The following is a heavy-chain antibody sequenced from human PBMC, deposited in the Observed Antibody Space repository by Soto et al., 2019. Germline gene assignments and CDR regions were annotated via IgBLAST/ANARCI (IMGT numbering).Heavy chain of an antibody. CDR1: GFTLSNFA. Sequence: EVQLLESGGGLVQPGGSLRLSCVASGFTLSNFAMSWVRQAPGKGLEWVSAISGRGENTYYADSVQGRFTISRDNSKNTLYLQMNSLRAEDTAVYYCAKDRGSGDQGRVRFDPWGQGTLVTVSS. J-gene: IGHJ5*02. CDR3: AKDRGSGDQGRVRFDP. D-gene: IGHD2-15*01. V-gene: IGHV3-23*01. CDR2: ISGRGENT.